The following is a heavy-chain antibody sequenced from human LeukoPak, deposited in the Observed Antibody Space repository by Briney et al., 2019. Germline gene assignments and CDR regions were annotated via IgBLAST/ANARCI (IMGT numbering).Heavy chain of an antibody. Sequence: GGSLRLSCVASGFTFNNAWMSWVRQAPGKGLEWVGCIKSVSEGGTTDYAAPVKGRFTISTDDSKNTLYLQMNSLKTEDTAVYYCTTLAGGEYYYDRDFDYWGQGTLVTVSS. D-gene: IGHD3-22*01. V-gene: IGHV3-15*01. J-gene: IGHJ4*02. CDR2: IKSVSEGGTT. CDR3: TTLAGGEYYYDRDFDY. CDR1: GFTFNNAW.